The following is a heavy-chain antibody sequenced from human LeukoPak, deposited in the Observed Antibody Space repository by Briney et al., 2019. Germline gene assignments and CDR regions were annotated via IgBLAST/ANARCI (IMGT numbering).Heavy chain of an antibody. CDR1: GFTFSSYA. Sequence: GGSLRLSCAASGFTFSSYAMSWVRQAPGKGLECVSAISGSGGSTYYADSVTGRLTISRDNSKNTLYLQVNSLRAEDTAVYYCAKDGLLRSSSTLNWFDPWGQGTLVTVSS. J-gene: IGHJ5*02. CDR2: ISGSGGST. CDR3: AKDGLLRSSSTLNWFDP. V-gene: IGHV3-23*01. D-gene: IGHD2-2*01.